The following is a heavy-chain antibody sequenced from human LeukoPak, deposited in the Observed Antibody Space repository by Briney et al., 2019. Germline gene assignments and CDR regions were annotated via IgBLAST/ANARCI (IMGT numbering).Heavy chain of an antibody. V-gene: IGHV3-30*03. D-gene: IGHD5-12*01. CDR2: ISSNGNDK. Sequence: GGSLRLSCAASGVTFSNYGMHWVRQAPGKGLEWVALISSNGNDKLYGDSVKGRFTISRDASKSTLYLQMNSLRAEDTAVYYCTTKVIRGNSGDDYDDWGQGALVTVSS. CDR3: TTKVIRGNSGDDYDD. J-gene: IGHJ4*02. CDR1: GVTFSNYG.